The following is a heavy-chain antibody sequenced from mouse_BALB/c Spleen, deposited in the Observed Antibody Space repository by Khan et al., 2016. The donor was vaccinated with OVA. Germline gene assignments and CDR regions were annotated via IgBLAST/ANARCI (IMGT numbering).Heavy chain of an antibody. CDR3: VRDGAYHRNDGWFAY. J-gene: IGHJ3*01. CDR1: GYTFTSYT. V-gene: IGHV1-4*01. Sequence: VQLQESGAELARPGASVKMSCKASGYTFTSYTIHWIKLRPAQGLEWIGYINPSNGYTNYNQKFKDKATLTADKSSTTAYMELSSLTSDDSALYNCVRDGAYHRNDGWFAYWGQGTLVTVSA. D-gene: IGHD2-14*01. CDR2: INPSNGYT.